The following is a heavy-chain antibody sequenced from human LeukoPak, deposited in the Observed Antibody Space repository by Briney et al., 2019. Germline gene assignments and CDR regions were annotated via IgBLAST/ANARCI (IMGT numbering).Heavy chain of an antibody. CDR1: GYSFTSYW. D-gene: IGHD1-14*01. CDR2: IYPRDSDT. V-gene: IGHV5-51*01. Sequence: PGASLKISCKGSGYSFTSYWVAWVRQMPGKGLEWMGIIYPRDSDTRYSPSFQGQVTISADKSINTAYLQWSGLKASDTAVYYCARHVTTASAARGFDIWGQGTMVTVSS. CDR3: ARHVTTASAARGFDI. J-gene: IGHJ3*02.